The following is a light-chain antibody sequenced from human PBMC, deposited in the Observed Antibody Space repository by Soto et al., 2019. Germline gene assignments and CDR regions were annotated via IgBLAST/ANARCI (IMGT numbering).Light chain of an antibody. CDR3: QEYNGYPYS. J-gene: IGKJ2*03. CDR1: HSISIW. CDR2: QAS. Sequence: DIQMTQSPSTLSASVGDRVTITCRASHSISIWLAWYQQKPGKAPNVLIYQASRLESGVPSRFSGSGSGTEFTLTTSSLQPDDFATYYCQEYNGYPYSFGQGTKLEIK. V-gene: IGKV1-5*03.